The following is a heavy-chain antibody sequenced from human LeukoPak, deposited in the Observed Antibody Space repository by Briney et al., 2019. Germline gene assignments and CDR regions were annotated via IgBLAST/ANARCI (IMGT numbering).Heavy chain of an antibody. D-gene: IGHD3-22*01. CDR1: GGSISSYYW. CDR2: IYWDDDK. J-gene: IGHJ4*02. CDR3: AHPHDSSGNYWYYFDS. V-gene: IGHV2-5*08. Sequence: TLSLTCTVSGGSISSYYWSWIRQPPGKALEWLALIYWDDDKRYSPSLKSRLTITKDTSKNQVVLTMTNMDPVDTATYYCAHPHDSSGNYWYYFDSWGQGTLVTVSS.